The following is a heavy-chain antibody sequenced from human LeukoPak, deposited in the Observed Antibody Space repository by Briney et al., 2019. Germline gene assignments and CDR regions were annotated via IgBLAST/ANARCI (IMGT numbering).Heavy chain of an antibody. CDR3: ARGRSFSGSYGMDV. J-gene: IGHJ6*02. D-gene: IGHD1-26*01. CDR1: GFTFSSYE. V-gene: IGHV3-48*03. Sequence: GGSLRLSCAASGFTFSSYEMNWVRQAPGKGLEWVSYISSSGSTIYYADSVKGRFTISRDNAKNSLYLQMNSLRAEDTAVYYCARGRSFSGSYGMDVWGQGTTVTVSS. CDR2: ISSSGSTI.